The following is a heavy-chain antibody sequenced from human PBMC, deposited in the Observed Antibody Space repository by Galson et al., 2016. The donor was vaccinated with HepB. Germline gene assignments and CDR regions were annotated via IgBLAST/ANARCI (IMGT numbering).Heavy chain of an antibody. CDR3: ARELGS. D-gene: IGHD3-16*01. Sequence: TLSLTCTVSGDSIISDSYHYWSWIRQPVGKGLEWVGLIYTTGSTNYNPSLKSRVTISLDTSENQFSLELRSVTAAYTAIYYCARELGSWGQGTLVTVPS. J-gene: IGHJ5*02. CDR2: IYTTGST. CDR1: GDSIISDSYHY. V-gene: IGHV4-61*02.